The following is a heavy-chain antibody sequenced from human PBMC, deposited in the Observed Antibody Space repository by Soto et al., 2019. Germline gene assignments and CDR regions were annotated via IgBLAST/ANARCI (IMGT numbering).Heavy chain of an antibody. CDR3: VRAASWNLDS. CDR1: GGSVSSGNW. Sequence: QVQLQESGPGLVKPSGTLSLTCAVSGGSVSSGNWWGWVRQPPGKGLEWIAEIHRDGGTNYNPSLKRRVTVSLDRSKNQLSLDLSSVTVADTFLCDCVRAASWNLDSWGQGARVIVSS. CDR2: IHRDGGT. D-gene: IGHD3-10*01. J-gene: IGHJ4*02. V-gene: IGHV4-4*02.